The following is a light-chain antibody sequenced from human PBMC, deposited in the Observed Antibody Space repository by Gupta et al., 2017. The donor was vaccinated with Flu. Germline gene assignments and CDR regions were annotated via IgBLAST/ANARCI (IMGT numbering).Light chain of an antibody. V-gene: IGLV3-21*02. CDR3: QVWDSSFDHRV. J-gene: IGLJ2*01. CDR1: NIGTKD. Sequence: SYVLTQPPSVSVAPGQTARIACGGNNIGTKDVHWYQHKPGQTPVVVVYDNSDRPSGIPERFSGSSSVNTATLTISRVEAGDEADYYCQVWDSSFDHRVLSGGTKLTVL. CDR2: DNS.